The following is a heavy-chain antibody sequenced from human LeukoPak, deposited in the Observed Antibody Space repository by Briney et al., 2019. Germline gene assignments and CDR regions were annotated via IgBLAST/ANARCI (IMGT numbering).Heavy chain of an antibody. CDR2: INPNSGGT. CDR1: GYTFTGYY. D-gene: IGHD1-1*01. CDR3: ARSWNDWEVVGY. V-gene: IGHV1-2*02. J-gene: IGHJ4*02. Sequence: ASVTVSCKASGYTFTGYYMHWVRQAPGQGLEWMGWINPNSGGTNYAQKFQGRVTMTRDTSISTAYMELSRLRSDDTAVYYCARSWNDWEVVGYWGQGTLVTVSS.